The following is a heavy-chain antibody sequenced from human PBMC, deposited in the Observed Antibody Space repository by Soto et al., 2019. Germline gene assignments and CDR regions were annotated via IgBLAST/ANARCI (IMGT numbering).Heavy chain of an antibody. D-gene: IGHD1-26*01. Sequence: HPVGSLRLSCAASGFTFSSYAMSWVRQAPGKGLEWVSAISGSGGSTYYADSVKGRFIISRDNSKNTLYLQMNSKRSEDTAVYYCARPGVGATKHDAFDIWGQGTMVTVSS. CDR2: ISGSGGST. CDR1: GFTFSSYA. J-gene: IGHJ3*02. CDR3: ARPGVGATKHDAFDI. V-gene: IGHV3-23*01.